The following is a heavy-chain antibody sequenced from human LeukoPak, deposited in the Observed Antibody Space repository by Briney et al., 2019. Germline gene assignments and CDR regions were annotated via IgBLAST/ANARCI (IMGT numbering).Heavy chain of an antibody. Sequence: GGSLRLSCAASGFNFSSYAMSWVRQAPGKGLEWVSAISGSGGSTYYADSVKGRFTISRDNSKNTLYLQMNSLRAEDTAVYYCAKDLLSSSSVGYWGQGTLVTVSS. V-gene: IGHV3-23*01. J-gene: IGHJ4*02. CDR3: AKDLLSSSSVGY. CDR2: ISGSGGST. CDR1: GFNFSSYA. D-gene: IGHD6-6*01.